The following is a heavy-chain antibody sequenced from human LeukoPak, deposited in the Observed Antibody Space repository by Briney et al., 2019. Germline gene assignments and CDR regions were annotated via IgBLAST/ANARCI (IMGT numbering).Heavy chain of an antibody. V-gene: IGHV3-21*01. CDR1: GFVFSRFS. D-gene: IGHD2/OR15-2a*01. Sequence: GGSLRLSCAASGFVFSRFSLTWVRQSPGRGLEWVSSISNTGADINYADSMQGRFTISRDNSKNTLYLQMNSLRAEDTAVYYCARENRGGYFDLWGRGTLVTVSS. CDR3: ARENRGGYFDL. CDR2: ISNTGADI. J-gene: IGHJ2*01.